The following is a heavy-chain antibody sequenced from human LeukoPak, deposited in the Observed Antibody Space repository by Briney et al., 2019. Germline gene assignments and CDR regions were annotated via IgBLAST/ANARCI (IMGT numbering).Heavy chain of an antibody. Sequence: SEALSLTCTVSGGSISSGSYYWVWIRQPPGKGLEWIGTIYYSGTTYYNPSLKSRVTISVDTSKNQFSLRLSSVTAANTAVYYCAREVDAAAAYNWFDPWGQGTLVTVSS. CDR2: IYYSGTT. D-gene: IGHD2-2*01. V-gene: IGHV4-39*07. J-gene: IGHJ5*02. CDR1: GGSISSGSYY. CDR3: AREVDAAAAYNWFDP.